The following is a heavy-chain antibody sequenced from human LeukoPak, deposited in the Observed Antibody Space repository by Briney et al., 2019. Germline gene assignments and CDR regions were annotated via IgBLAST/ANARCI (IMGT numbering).Heavy chain of an antibody. V-gene: IGHV4-4*07. Sequence: SETLSLTCTVSGGSISSYYWSWIRQPAGKGLEWIGRIYTSGSTNYNPSLKSRVTTSVDTSKNQFPLKLSPVTAADTAVYYCAREGTVVVPAPPVAFDIWGQGTMVTVSS. CDR2: IYTSGST. J-gene: IGHJ3*02. D-gene: IGHD2-2*01. CDR1: GGSISSYY. CDR3: AREGTVVVPAPPVAFDI.